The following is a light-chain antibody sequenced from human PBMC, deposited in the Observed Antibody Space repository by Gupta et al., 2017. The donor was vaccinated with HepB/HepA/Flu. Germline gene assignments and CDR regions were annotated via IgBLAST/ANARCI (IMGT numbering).Light chain of an antibody. J-gene: IGKJ4*01. CDR1: QSLVYSDGNTY. CDR3: MQGTYRPLT. V-gene: IGKV2-30*01. Sequence: DVVMTQSPHSLPVTLGQPASISCTSSQSLVYSDGNTYLNWFQQRPGQSPRRLIYKVSNRDSVVPDRFSGSGSGTDFTLKISRVEAEDVGVYYCMQGTYRPLTFGGGTRVEIK. CDR2: KVS.